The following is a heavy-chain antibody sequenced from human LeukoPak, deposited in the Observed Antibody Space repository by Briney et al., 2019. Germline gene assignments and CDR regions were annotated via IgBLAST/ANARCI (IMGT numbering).Heavy chain of an antibody. D-gene: IGHD6-19*01. J-gene: IGHJ4*02. CDR2: IYTSGST. V-gene: IGHV4-61*02. CDR3: ARSGGYSSYPGY. Sequence: PSQTLSLTCTVSGGSIGSGSYYWSWIRQPAGKGLEWIGRIYTSGSTNYNPSLKSRVTISVDTSKNQFSLKLSSVTAADTAVYYCARSGGYSSYPGYWGQGTLVTVSS. CDR1: GGSIGSGSYY.